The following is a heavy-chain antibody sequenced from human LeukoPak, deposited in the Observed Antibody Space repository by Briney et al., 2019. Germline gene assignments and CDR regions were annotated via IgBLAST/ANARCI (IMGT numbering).Heavy chain of an antibody. J-gene: IGHJ3*02. V-gene: IGHV4-30-2*01. D-gene: IGHD3-10*01. CDR2: IYHSGST. CDR3: ARGRGLPWFGESNAFDI. CDR1: GGSISSGGYY. Sequence: SETLSLTCTVSGGSISSGGYYWSWIRQPPGKGLEWIGYIYHSGSTYYNPSLKSRVTISVDRSKNQFSLKLSSVTAADTAVYYCARGRGLPWFGESNAFDIWGQGTMVTVSS.